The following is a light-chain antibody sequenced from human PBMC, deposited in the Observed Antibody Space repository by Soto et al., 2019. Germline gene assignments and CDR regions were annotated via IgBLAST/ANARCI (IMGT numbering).Light chain of an antibody. CDR1: QDISNY. Sequence: DIQMTQSPSSLSASVGDGVAITCQASQDISNYLNWYQQKPGKAPKLLIYDASNLEAGVPSRFSGSGSGTDFIFTISGLQPEDSATYFCQQYHNLPFTFGPGTKVDIK. CDR3: QQYHNLPFT. J-gene: IGKJ3*01. V-gene: IGKV1-33*01. CDR2: DAS.